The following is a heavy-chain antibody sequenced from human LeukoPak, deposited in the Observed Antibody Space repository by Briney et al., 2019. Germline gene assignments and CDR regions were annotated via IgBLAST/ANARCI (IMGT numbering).Heavy chain of an antibody. J-gene: IGHJ4*02. D-gene: IGHD3-22*01. Sequence: SETLSLTCTVSGGSISSSSYYWGWIRQPPGKGLEWLASIYYSGSTYYNPSLKGRVTLSVDTSKNQFSLKLSSVTAADTALYYCARLLYDRSGYYYFDYWGQGTLLTVSS. V-gene: IGHV4-39*01. CDR2: IYYSGST. CDR3: ARLLYDRSGYYYFDY. CDR1: GGSISSSSYY.